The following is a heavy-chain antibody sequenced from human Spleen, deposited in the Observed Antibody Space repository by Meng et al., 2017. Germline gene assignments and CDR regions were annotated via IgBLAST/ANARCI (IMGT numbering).Heavy chain of an antibody. CDR1: GFTVSSNY. V-gene: IGHV3-53*01. CDR3: ARVIRNYDSSGYYYYFDY. D-gene: IGHD3-22*01. Sequence: GGSLRLSCAASGFTVSSNYMSWVRQAPGKGLEWVSVIYSGGSTYYADSVKGRFTISRDNSKNTLYLQMNSLRAEDTAVYYCARVIRNYDSSGYYYYFDYWGQGTLVTVSS. J-gene: IGHJ4*02. CDR2: IYSGGST.